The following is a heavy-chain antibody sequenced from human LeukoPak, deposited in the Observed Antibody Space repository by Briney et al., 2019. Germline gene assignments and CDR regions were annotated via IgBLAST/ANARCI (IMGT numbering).Heavy chain of an antibody. Sequence: RASVKVSCKVSGYTLTELSMHWVRQAPGKGLEWMGGFDPEDGETIYAQKFQGRVTMTEDTSTDTAYMELSSLRSEDTAVYYCSVNYCSGGSCYMLWGQGTLVTVSS. CDR1: GYTLTELS. V-gene: IGHV1-24*01. CDR2: FDPEDGET. CDR3: SVNYCSGGSCYML. D-gene: IGHD2-15*01. J-gene: IGHJ4*02.